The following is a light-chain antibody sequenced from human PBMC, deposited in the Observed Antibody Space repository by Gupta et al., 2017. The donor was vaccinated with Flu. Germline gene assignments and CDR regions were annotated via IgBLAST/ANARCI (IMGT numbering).Light chain of an antibody. J-gene: IGLJ1*01. Sequence: QSVLTQPPSVSGAPGQRVTISCPGRSSNIGAGYDVHWYLQLPGTAPKLLIYGNSIRPSGVPDRVSGSKSGTSASLAITGLQAEDEADYYCQSYDSSLSGSRVFGTGTKVTVL. CDR1: SSNIGAGYD. V-gene: IGLV1-40*01. CDR3: QSYDSSLSGSRV. CDR2: GNS.